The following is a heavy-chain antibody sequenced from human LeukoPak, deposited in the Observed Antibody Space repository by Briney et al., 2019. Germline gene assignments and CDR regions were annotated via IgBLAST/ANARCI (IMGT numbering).Heavy chain of an antibody. CDR2: IYYSGST. Sequence: PSETLSLTCTVSGGSISSSSYYWGWIRPPPGKGLEWLGTIYYSGSTYYNPSLKSRVTISVDTSRNQFSLKLTSVTAAETALYYCARIERITIFGAAKHNWIDPWGQGTLVTVSS. CDR3: ARIERITIFGAAKHNWIDP. CDR1: GGSISSSSYY. V-gene: IGHV4-39*01. D-gene: IGHD3-3*01. J-gene: IGHJ5*02.